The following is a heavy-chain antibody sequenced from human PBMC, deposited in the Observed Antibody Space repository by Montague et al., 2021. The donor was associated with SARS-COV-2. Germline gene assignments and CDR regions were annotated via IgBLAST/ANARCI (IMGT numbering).Heavy chain of an antibody. V-gene: IGHV4-4*07. CDR2: MHFTGKT. CDR1: GDSITNHY. D-gene: IGHD3-10*01. Sequence: SETLSLTCCVSGDSITNHYWSWIRQPAGKGLEWIGRMHFTGKTNFSPFFSSRLTMSADTSKNQFSLKLTSVTAADTAIYFCARDRFDFGAGRQGTIDFWGQGTRVTVSS. J-gene: IGHJ4*02. CDR3: ARDRFDFGAGRQGTIDF.